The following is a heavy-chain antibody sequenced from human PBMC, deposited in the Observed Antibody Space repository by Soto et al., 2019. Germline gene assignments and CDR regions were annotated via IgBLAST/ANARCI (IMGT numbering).Heavy chain of an antibody. CDR3: ARTPNGYGDYYFDY. Sequence: SETLSLTCAVSGYSISSGYYWGWIRQPPGKGLEWIGNIYHSGSTYYNPSLKSRVTISVDTSKNQFSLKLSSVTAADTAVYYCARTPNGYGDYYFDYWGQGSLVTVSS. D-gene: IGHD4-17*01. V-gene: IGHV4-38-2*01. J-gene: IGHJ4*02. CDR1: GYSISSGYY. CDR2: IYHSGST.